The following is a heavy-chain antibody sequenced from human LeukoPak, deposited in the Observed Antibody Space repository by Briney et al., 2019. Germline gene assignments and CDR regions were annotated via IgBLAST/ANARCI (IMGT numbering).Heavy chain of an antibody. CDR2: INHSGST. D-gene: IGHD3-10*01. CDR1: GGSISSYY. CDR3: ARARITMVRGVTHYYYYMDV. J-gene: IGHJ6*03. Sequence: SETLSLTCTVSGGSISSYYWSWIRQPPGKGLEWIGEINHSGSTNYNPSLKSRVTISVDTSKNQFSLKLSSVTAADTAVYYCARARITMVRGVTHYYYYMDVWGKGATVTISS. V-gene: IGHV4-34*01.